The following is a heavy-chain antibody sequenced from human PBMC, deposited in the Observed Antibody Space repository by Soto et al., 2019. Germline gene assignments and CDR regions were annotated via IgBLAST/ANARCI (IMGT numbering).Heavy chain of an antibody. Sequence: PGGSLRLSCVASGFTFRTYAMNWVRQAPGKGLEWVATISDTGSRTYYGVSVKGRFTISRDNSKNTMYLEMNSLRAEDTAIYSCAKDSEPAEVSAARVYGMDVWGQGTTVTVSS. V-gene: IGHV3-23*01. CDR2: ISDTGSRT. D-gene: IGHD2-2*01. CDR3: AKDSEPAEVSAARVYGMDV. J-gene: IGHJ6*02. CDR1: GFTFRTYA.